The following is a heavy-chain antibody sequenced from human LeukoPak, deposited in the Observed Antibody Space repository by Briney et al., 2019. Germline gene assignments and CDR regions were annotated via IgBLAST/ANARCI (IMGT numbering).Heavy chain of an antibody. J-gene: IGHJ4*02. CDR1: GFSFDDYA. CDR2: ISWNSGSI. V-gene: IGHV3-9*01. D-gene: IGHD1-26*01. Sequence: GGSLRLSCAASGFSFDDYATHWVRHAPGKGLEWVSGISWNSGSIGYADSVRGRFTISRDNAKNSLYLQMNSLRAEDAALYYCAKDYARYSGSYYLDYWGQGTLVTVSS. CDR3: AKDYARYSGSYYLDY.